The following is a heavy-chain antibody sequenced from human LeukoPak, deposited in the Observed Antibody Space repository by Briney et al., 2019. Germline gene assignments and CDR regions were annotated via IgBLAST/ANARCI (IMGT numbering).Heavy chain of an antibody. V-gene: IGHV3-74*01. CDR3: AREASYGDYGSDP. Sequence: PGGSLRLSCAASGFTFSSYWMHWVRQAPGKGLVWVSRINSDGSSTSYADSVKGRFTISRDNAKNTLYLQMNSLRAEDTAVYYCAREASYGDYGSDPWGQGPLVTVSS. CDR2: INSDGSST. J-gene: IGHJ5*02. D-gene: IGHD4-17*01. CDR1: GFTFSSYW.